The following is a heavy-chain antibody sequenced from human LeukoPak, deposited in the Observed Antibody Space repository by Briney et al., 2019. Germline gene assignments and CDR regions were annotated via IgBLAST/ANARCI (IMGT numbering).Heavy chain of an antibody. CDR2: INWKGGST. V-gene: IGHV3-20*01. CDR3: ARRPYSSSSHYFDY. Sequence: GGSLRLSCAASGFTFDDYGMSWVRQVPGKGLEWASGINWKGGSTVYADSVKGRFTISRDNAKNSLYLEMNSLRAEDTALYHCARRPYSSSSHYFDYWGQGTLVTVSS. CDR1: GFTFDDYG. J-gene: IGHJ4*02. D-gene: IGHD6-6*01.